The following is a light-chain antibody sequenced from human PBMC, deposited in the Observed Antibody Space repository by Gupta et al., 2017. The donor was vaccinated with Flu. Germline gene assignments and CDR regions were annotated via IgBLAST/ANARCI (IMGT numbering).Light chain of an antibody. V-gene: IGLV2-14*01. CDR2: EVS. CDR1: SSDIGGYNY. J-gene: IGLJ2*01. Sequence: QSALTQPASVSGSPGQSITISCTGTSSDIGGYNYVSWYQKHPGKAPKLMIFEVSNRPSGVSNRFSGSKSDNTASLTISGLQTEDEADYYCSSYTTSNTLVFGGGTKLTVL. CDR3: SSYTTSNTLV.